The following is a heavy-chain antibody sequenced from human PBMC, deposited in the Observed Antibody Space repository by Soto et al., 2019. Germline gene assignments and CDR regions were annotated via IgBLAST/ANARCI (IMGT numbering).Heavy chain of an antibody. CDR2: MNPNSGNT. V-gene: IGHV1-8*01. CDR3: ASTGVVVVVAAEAFDI. Sequence: ASVKVSCKASGYTFTSYDINWVRQATGQGLEWMGWMNPNSGNTGYAQKFQGRVTMTRNTSISTAYMELSSLRSEDTAVYYCASTGVVVVVAAEAFDIWGQGTMVTVSS. D-gene: IGHD2-15*01. CDR1: GYTFTSYD. J-gene: IGHJ3*02.